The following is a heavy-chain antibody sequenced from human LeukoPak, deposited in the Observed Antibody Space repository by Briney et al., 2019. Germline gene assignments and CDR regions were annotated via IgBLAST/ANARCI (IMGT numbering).Heavy chain of an antibody. V-gene: IGHV4-30-4*08. Sequence: SETLSLTCTVSGGSISCGDYYWSWIRQPPGKGLEWIGYIYYSGSTYYNPSLKSRVTISVDTSKNQFSLKLSSVTAADTAVYYCARDFLSGDSMGCGQGTLVTVSS. D-gene: IGHD3-3*01. CDR2: IYYSGST. CDR3: ARDFLSGDSMG. J-gene: IGHJ4*02. CDR1: GGSISCGDYY.